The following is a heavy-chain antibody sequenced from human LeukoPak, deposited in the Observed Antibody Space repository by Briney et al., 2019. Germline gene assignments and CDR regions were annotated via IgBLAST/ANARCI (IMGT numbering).Heavy chain of an antibody. CDR3: ARQLWFGEFLDAFDI. D-gene: IGHD3-10*01. CDR2: MNPNSGNT. V-gene: IGHV1-8*01. Sequence: ASVKVSCKASGYTFTSYGINWVRQATGQGLEWMGWMNPNSGNTGYAQKFRGRVTMTRNTSISTAYMELSSLRSEDTAVYYCARQLWFGEFLDAFDIWGQGTMVTVSS. J-gene: IGHJ3*02. CDR1: GYTFTSYG.